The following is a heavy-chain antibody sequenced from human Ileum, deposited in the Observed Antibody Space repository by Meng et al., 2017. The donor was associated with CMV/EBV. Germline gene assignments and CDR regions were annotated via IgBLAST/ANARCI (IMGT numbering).Heavy chain of an antibody. CDR2: IYTSGTT. CDR1: GGSVSNYY. D-gene: IGHD3-10*01. CDR3: ARNYGSGNWNFFHY. J-gene: IGHJ4*02. Sequence: QGHLQESCPGLVKTSVTLSLTCYVSGGSVSNYYWSWIRQPAGKGLEWIAHIYTSGTTNYNPSLKSRVTMSVDTSRNQFSLKLTSVTAADTAVYYCARNYGSGNWNFFHYWGQGTLVTVSS. V-gene: IGHV4-4*07.